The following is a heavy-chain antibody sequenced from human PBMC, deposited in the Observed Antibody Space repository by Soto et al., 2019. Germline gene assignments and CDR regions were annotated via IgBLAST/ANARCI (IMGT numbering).Heavy chain of an antibody. J-gene: IGHJ3*01. Sequence: QVQLQESGPRLVKPSETLSVTCNVSGCSINSYYWSWIRQSPGKGLEWIGYVYHTGDTNYNPSLKSRVTISVDPSKSQFSLKLSSVTAADTAVYFCARLGASRTLVWGQGTMVTVSS. CDR2: VYHTGDT. CDR1: GCSINSYY. V-gene: IGHV4-59*01. D-gene: IGHD7-27*01. CDR3: ARLGASRTLV.